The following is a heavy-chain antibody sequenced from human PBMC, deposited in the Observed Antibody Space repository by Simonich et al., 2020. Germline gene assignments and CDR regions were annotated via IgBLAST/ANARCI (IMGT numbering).Heavy chain of an antibody. CDR2: ISSSSSYI. V-gene: IGHV3-21*01. CDR1: GFTFSSYS. J-gene: IGHJ6*02. Sequence: EVQLVESGGGLVKPGGSLRLSCAASGFTFSSYSMNWVRQGPGKGLEWVSSISSSSSYIYYADSVKGRFTIYRDNDKNSLYLQMNSLRAEDTAVYYCAGGVYCSSTSCSTYYYYGMDVWGQGTTVTVSS. D-gene: IGHD2-2*01. CDR3: AGGVYCSSTSCSTYYYYGMDV.